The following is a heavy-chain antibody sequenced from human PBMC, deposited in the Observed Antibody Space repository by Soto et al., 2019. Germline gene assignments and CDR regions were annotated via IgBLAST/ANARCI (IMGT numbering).Heavy chain of an antibody. V-gene: IGHV1-18*01. J-gene: IGHJ6*02. Sequence: GASVKVSCKASGYTFTSYGISWVRRAPGQGLEWMGWISAYNGNTNYAQKFQGRVTITADESTSTAYMELSSLRPEDTAVYYCARDQALIAAADDYYYYYGMDVWGQGTTVTVSS. CDR3: ARDQALIAAADDYYYYYGMDV. CDR2: ISAYNGNT. CDR1: GYTFTSYG. D-gene: IGHD6-13*01.